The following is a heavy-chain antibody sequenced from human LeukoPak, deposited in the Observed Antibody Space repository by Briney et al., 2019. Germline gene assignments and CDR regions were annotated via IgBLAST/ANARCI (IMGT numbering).Heavy chain of an antibody. CDR1: GGAFSRHA. J-gene: IGHJ4*02. CDR3: ARDRYDFWSGPYYFDY. Sequence: GASVKVSCKASGGAFSRHAISWVRQAPGQGLEWMGRIIPIFGTANYAQKFQGRVTITTDESTSTAYMELSSLRSEDTAVYYCARDRYDFWSGPYYFDYWGQGTLVTVSS. CDR2: IIPIFGTA. D-gene: IGHD3-3*01. V-gene: IGHV1-69*05.